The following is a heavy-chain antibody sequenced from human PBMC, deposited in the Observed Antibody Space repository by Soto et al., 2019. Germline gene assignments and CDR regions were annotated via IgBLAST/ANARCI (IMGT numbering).Heavy chain of an antibody. CDR1: GGTFSSYA. Sequence: QVQLVQSGAEVKKPGSSVKVSCKASGGTFSSYAISWVRQAPGQGLEWMGGIIPIFGTANYAQKFQGRVKLTADESTSTAYMELSSLRSEDTAVYYCARSVTGIAAAGTDYYYGMDVWGQGTTVTVSS. CDR2: IIPIFGTA. J-gene: IGHJ6*02. CDR3: ARSVTGIAAAGTDYYYGMDV. V-gene: IGHV1-69*01. D-gene: IGHD6-13*01.